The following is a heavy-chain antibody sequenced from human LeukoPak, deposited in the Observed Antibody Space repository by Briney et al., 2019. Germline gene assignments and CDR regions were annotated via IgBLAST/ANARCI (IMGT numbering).Heavy chain of an antibody. D-gene: IGHD6-13*01. Sequence: TLSLTCTLSGGSISSGGYYWSWIRQHPGRGLEWIGYIYYSGSTYYNPSLKSRVTISVDTSKNQFSLKLSSVTAADTAVYYCARSDYSSSWYGSGWFDPWGQGTLVTVSS. J-gene: IGHJ5*02. CDR2: IYYSGST. CDR3: ARSDYSSSWYGSGWFDP. CDR1: GGSISSGGYY. V-gene: IGHV4-31*03.